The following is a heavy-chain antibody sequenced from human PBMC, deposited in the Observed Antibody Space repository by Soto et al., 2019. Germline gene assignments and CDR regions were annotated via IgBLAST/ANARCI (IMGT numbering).Heavy chain of an antibody. Sequence: QVLLQQWGAGLLKPSETLSLTCAVYGGSFSAYYWSWIRQPPGQGLEWIGEINHSGSTNYNPSLKRRVNISVDTSKNQFSLKLSSVTAADTAVYYCARTSRFEYWGQGTLVTVSS. CDR3: ARTSRFEY. D-gene: IGHD6-6*01. CDR1: GGSFSAYY. CDR2: INHSGST. V-gene: IGHV4-34*01. J-gene: IGHJ4*02.